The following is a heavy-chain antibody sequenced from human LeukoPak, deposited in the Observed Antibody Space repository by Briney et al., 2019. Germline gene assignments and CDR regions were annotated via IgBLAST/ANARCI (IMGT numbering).Heavy chain of an antibody. CDR2: IKSKTDGGTT. D-gene: IGHD3-3*01. CDR3: TTAPFGVVIIVAV. V-gene: IGHV3-15*01. J-gene: IGHJ6*02. CDR1: GFTFSNAW. Sequence: GGHLGLSCAASGFTFSNAWMSRVRPAPGKGLDRVGRIKSKTDGGTTDYAAPVKGRFTISRDDSKNTLYLQMNSLKTEDTAVYYCTTAPFGVVIIVAVWGQGTTVTVSS.